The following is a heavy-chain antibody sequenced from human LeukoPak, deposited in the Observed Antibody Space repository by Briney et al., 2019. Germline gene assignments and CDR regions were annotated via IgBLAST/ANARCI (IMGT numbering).Heavy chain of an antibody. CDR3: ASETRWIQLWLKGYYGMDV. Sequence: SETLSLTCTVSGGSISSSSYYWGWIRQPPGKGLEWIGSIYYSGSTYYNPSLKSRVTISVDTSKNQFSLKLSSVTAADTAVYYCASETRWIQLWLKGYYGMDVWGQGTTVTVSS. CDR1: GGSISSSSYY. CDR2: IYYSGST. D-gene: IGHD5-18*01. V-gene: IGHV4-39*07. J-gene: IGHJ6*02.